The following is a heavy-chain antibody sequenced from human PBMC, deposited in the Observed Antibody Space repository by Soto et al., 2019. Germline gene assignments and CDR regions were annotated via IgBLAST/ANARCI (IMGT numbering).Heavy chain of an antibody. CDR1: GFTFSSYA. V-gene: IGHV3-64*01. CDR3: ARRQQEYYYYMDV. J-gene: IGHJ6*03. D-gene: IGHD6-13*01. CDR2: ISSNGGST. Sequence: GGSLRLSCAASGFTFSSYAMHWVRQAPGKGREYVSAISSNGGSTYYANSVKGRFTISRDNSKNTLYLQMGSLRAEDMAVYYCARRQQEYYYYMDVWGKGTTVTVSS.